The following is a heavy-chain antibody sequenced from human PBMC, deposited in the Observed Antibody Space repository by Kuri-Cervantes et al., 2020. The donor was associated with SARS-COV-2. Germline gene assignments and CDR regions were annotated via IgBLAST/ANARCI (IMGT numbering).Heavy chain of an antibody. Sequence: GSLRLSCTVSGGSISSYYWSWIRQPAGKGLEWIGRIYTSGSTNYNPSLKSRVTMSVDTSKNQFSPMLSSVTAADTAVYYCARDADSSGSLDYWGQGTLVTVSS. CDR3: ARDADSSGSLDY. CDR1: GGSISSYY. D-gene: IGHD3-22*01. J-gene: IGHJ4*02. V-gene: IGHV4-4*07. CDR2: IYTSGST.